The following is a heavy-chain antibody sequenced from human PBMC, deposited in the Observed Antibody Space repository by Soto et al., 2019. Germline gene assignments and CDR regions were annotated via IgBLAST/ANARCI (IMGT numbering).Heavy chain of an antibody. CDR1: GGTFSNYA. CDR3: ARGLPYYYNSSGSPFDY. CDR2: IIPLFAKT. J-gene: IGHJ4*02. V-gene: IGHV1-69*06. D-gene: IGHD3-22*01. Sequence: QVQVVQSGAEVKKPGSSVKVSCKTSGGTFSNYAISWVRQAPGKGLEWVGGIIPLFAKTNFAQKCQDRVTITADKSTGTVYMELSSLRSEDTAVYDCARGLPYYYNSSGSPFDYWGQGTLVTVSS.